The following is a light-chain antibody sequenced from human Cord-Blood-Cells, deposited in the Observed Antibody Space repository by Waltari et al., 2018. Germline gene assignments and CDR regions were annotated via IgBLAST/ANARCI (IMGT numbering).Light chain of an antibody. Sequence: SYVLTQPPSVSVAPGKTARITCGGNTLGSKSLTWYQKKPGQAPVLVIYYDCDRPSGIPERFSGSNSVNTATLTISRVEAGDEADYYCQVWDSSSDHYVFGTGTKVTVL. J-gene: IGLJ1*01. CDR3: QVWDSSSDHYV. V-gene: IGLV3-21*04. CDR1: TLGSKS. CDR2: YDC.